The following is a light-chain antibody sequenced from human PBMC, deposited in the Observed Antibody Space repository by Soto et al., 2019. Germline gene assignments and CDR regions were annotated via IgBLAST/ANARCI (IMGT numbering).Light chain of an antibody. CDR1: QSISTW. V-gene: IGKV1-5*03. CDR2: KAS. CDR3: QQCDNYPLT. J-gene: IGKJ4*01. Sequence: DIQMTQSPSTLSASVGDTVTITCRASQSISTWLAWYQQKPGKAPKVLIYKASTLESGVSPRFRGSGSVTEFTLTISDLQPEDFATYYCQQCDNYPLTFGGGTKVEIK.